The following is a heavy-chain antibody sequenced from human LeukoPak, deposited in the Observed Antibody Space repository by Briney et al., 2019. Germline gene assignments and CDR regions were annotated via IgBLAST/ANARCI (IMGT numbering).Heavy chain of an antibody. J-gene: IGHJ3*02. D-gene: IGHD1-26*01. Sequence: SETLSLTCTVSGGSISSGSYYWSWIRQPAGKGLEWIGRIYTSGSTNYNPSLKSRVTISVDTSKNQFSLKLSSVTAADTAVYYCAREWELLREDALDIWGQGTMVTVSS. CDR1: GGSISSGSYY. CDR3: AREWELLREDALDI. V-gene: IGHV4-61*02. CDR2: IYTSGST.